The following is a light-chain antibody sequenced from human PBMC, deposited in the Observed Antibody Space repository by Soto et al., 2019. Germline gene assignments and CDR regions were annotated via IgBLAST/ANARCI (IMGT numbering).Light chain of an antibody. CDR1: QSISSY. J-gene: IGKJ1*01. CDR3: QRSYSTPPWT. CDR2: AAS. V-gene: IGKV1-39*01. Sequence: DIQMTQSPSSLSASVGDRVTITCRASQSISSYLNWYQQRPGKAPKPLIYAASSLQSGVPSRFSGSGSGTDFTLTTSSLQPEDFATYYCQRSYSTPPWTFGQGTKVDI.